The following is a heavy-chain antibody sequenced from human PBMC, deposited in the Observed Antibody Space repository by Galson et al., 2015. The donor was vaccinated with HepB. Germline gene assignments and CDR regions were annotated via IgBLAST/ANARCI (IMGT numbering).Heavy chain of an antibody. J-gene: IGHJ4*02. Sequence: SLRLSCAASGFTFSSYSMNWVRQAPGKGLEWGSYISGSSSTIYYADSVKGRFTISRDNAKNSLYLQMNSLRDEDTAVYYCATSGKDARYYYDSSGYWPPYYFVYWGQGTLVTFSS. CDR1: GFTFSSYS. V-gene: IGHV3-48*02. D-gene: IGHD3-22*01. CDR2: ISGSSSTI. CDR3: ATSGKDARYYYDSSGYWPPYYFVY.